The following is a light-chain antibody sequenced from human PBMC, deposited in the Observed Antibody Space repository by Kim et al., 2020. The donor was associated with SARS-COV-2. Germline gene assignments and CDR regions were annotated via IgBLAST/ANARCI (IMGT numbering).Light chain of an antibody. CDR2: YDV. CDR3: QVWDSSHDHPVV. J-gene: IGLJ2*01. V-gene: IGLV3-21*04. CDR1: DIGGKS. Sequence: SYELTQPPSVSVAPGKTARITCGGSDIGGKSVHWYQQKPGQAPVLVIYYDVDRPSGIPERFSGSNSANTATLTVSRVEAGDEADYYCQVWDSSHDHPVVFGGGTQLTVL.